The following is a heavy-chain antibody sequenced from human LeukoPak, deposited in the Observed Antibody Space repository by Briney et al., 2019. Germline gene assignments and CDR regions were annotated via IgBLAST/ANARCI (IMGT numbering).Heavy chain of an antibody. CDR1: GYTFTSYA. D-gene: IGHD3-10*01. J-gene: IGHJ6*04. CDR3: ARELLWFGELLARYGMDV. CDR2: INAGNGST. Sequence: ASVKVSCKASGYTFTSYAMHWVRQAPGQRLEWMGWINAGNGSTKYSQKFQGRVTITRDTSASTAYMELSSLRSEDTAVYYCARELLWFGELLARYGMDVWGEGTTVTVSS. V-gene: IGHV1-3*01.